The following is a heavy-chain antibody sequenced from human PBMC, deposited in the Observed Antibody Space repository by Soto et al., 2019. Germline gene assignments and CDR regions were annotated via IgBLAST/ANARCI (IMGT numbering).Heavy chain of an antibody. Sequence: TLSLTCTVSGCSISSGGYYWSWIRQHPGKSLEWIGYIYYSGSTYYNPSLKSRVTISVDTSKNQFSLKLSSVTAADTAVYYCSSGLEHYYYGMDVWGQGTTVTVSS. J-gene: IGHJ6*02. CDR2: IYYSGST. CDR1: GCSISSGGYY. D-gene: IGHD3-22*01. V-gene: IGHV4-31*03. CDR3: SSGLEHYYYGMDV.